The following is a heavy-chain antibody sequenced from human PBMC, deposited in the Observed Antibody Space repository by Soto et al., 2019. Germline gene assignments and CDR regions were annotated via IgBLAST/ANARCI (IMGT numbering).Heavy chain of an antibody. CDR2: ISSGGTYI. J-gene: IGHJ4*02. D-gene: IGHD1-1*01. CDR1: GFTFSGYT. Sequence: GGSLRLSCAASGFTFSGYTMNWVRQAPGRGLDWVSSISSGGTYIYYADSVNGRFTISRDNAKNSLYLQMNSLRAEDTALYYCARAPSNDWPNSWGQGTLVTVSS. V-gene: IGHV3-21*01. CDR3: ARAPSNDWPNS.